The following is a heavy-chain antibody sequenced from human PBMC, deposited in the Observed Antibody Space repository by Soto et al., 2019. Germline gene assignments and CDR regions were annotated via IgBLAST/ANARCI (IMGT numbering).Heavy chain of an antibody. J-gene: IGHJ6*04. CDR2: INHSGST. CDR1: GGSFSGYY. CDR3: AREPERCADV. Sequence: TLSLTCAVYGGSFSGYYWSWIRQPPGKGLEWIGEINHSGSTNYNPSLKSRVTISVDTSKNQFSLKLSSVTAADTAVYYCAREPERCADVWGKGTTVTVSS. V-gene: IGHV4-34*01. D-gene: IGHD1-26*01.